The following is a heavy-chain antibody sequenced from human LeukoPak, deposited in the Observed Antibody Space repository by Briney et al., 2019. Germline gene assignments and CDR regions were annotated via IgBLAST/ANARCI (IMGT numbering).Heavy chain of an antibody. CDR2: IYLGDSEN. CDR1: GYNFASSW. CDR3: ARHRNAVECSSTSCYGDAFDI. Sequence: GESLKISCKGSGYNFASSWIGWVRQMPGKGLEWMGIIYLGDSENRYSPSFQGQVTISADKSISTAYLQWSSLKASDTAMYYCARHRNAVECSSTSCYGDAFDIWGQGTMVTVSS. J-gene: IGHJ3*02. V-gene: IGHV5-51*01. D-gene: IGHD2-2*01.